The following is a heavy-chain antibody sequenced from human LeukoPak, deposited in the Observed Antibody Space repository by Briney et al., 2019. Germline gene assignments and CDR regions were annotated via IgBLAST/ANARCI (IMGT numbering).Heavy chain of an antibody. Sequence: ASVKVSCKASGGTFSSYAISWVRQAPGQGLEWMGRIIPIFGTANYAQKFQGRVTMTRDTSTSTVYMELSSLRSEDTAVYYCAREIAVQRYYFDYWGQGTLVTVSS. CDR1: GGTFSSYA. D-gene: IGHD2-21*01. CDR3: AREIAVQRYYFDY. V-gene: IGHV1-69*05. CDR2: IIPIFGTA. J-gene: IGHJ4*02.